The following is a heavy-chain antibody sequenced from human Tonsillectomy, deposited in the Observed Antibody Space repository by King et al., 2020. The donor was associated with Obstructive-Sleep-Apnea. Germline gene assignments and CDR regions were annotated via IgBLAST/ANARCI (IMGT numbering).Heavy chain of an antibody. D-gene: IGHD3-10*01. V-gene: IGHV3-64*07. CDR2: ITSNGGST. CDR3: ASLTAGGSGSSPFDY. Sequence: VQLVESGGGLVQPGGSLRLSCAASGFTFSTYAMHWVRQAPGKGLEYVSAITSNGGSTHYADSVKGRFTISRDNSKNTLYLQMGSLRTEDMAVYYCASLTAGGSGSSPFDYWGQGTLVTVSS. J-gene: IGHJ4*02. CDR1: GFTFSTYA.